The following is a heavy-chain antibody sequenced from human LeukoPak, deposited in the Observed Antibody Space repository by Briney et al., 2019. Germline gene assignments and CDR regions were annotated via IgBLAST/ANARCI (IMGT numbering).Heavy chain of an antibody. J-gene: IGHJ5*02. V-gene: IGHV3-21*01. CDR3: ARGQSSSWENNWFDP. CDR1: GFTFSAYA. Sequence: GGSLRLSCEASGFTFSAYAMTWIRQAPGKGLEWVSSISSSSRYIYYADSVKGRFTISRDNARGSLYLQMNSLRAEDTALYYCARGQSSSWENNWFDPWGQGTLVTVSS. D-gene: IGHD6-13*01. CDR2: ISSSSRYI.